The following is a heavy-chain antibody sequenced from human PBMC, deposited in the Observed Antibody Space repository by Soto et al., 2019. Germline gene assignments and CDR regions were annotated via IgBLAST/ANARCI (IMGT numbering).Heavy chain of an antibody. Sequence: QITLKESGPTLVKPTQTLTLTCTFSGFSLSTSGVGVSWIRQPPGKALEWLALIYWDDDKRYSPSLKSRLTINKDTTTHQVVLTMTNMDPVDTATYYCAHRRTYYDILTQTYSHYGMDVWGQGTTVTVSS. CDR2: IYWDDDK. CDR1: GFSLSTSGVG. CDR3: AHRRTYYDILTQTYSHYGMDV. V-gene: IGHV2-5*02. J-gene: IGHJ6*02. D-gene: IGHD3-9*01.